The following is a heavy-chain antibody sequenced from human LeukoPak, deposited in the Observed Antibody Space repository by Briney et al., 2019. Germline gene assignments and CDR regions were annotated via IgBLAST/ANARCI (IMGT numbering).Heavy chain of an antibody. CDR2: FDPEDGET. Sequence: ASVKVSCKVSGYTLTELSMHWVRRAPGKGLEWMGGFDPEDGETIYAQKFQGRVTMTEDTSTDTAYMELSSLRSEDTAVYYCATYPSGRIGPTNYWGQGTLVTVSS. D-gene: IGHD1-1*01. CDR3: ATYPSGRIGPTNY. J-gene: IGHJ4*02. CDR1: GYTLTELS. V-gene: IGHV1-24*01.